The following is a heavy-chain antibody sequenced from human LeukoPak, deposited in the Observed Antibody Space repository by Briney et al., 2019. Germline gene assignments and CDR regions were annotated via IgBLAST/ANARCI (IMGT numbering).Heavy chain of an antibody. Sequence: GGSLRLSCAASGFTFGSYAMHWVRQAPGKGLEWVAVISYDGSNKYYADSVKGRFTISRDNSKNTLYLQMNSLRAEDTAVYYCARESSGWYGSDYWGQGTLVTVSS. CDR3: ARESSGWYGSDY. CDR2: ISYDGSNK. CDR1: GFTFGSYA. D-gene: IGHD6-19*01. J-gene: IGHJ4*02. V-gene: IGHV3-30*04.